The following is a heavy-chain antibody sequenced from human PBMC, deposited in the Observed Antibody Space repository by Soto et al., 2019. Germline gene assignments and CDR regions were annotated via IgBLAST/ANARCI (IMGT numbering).Heavy chain of an antibody. CDR1: GFTFRNYA. Sequence: EVELLESGGGLVQPGGSVRLSCAASGFTFRNYAMSWVRQAPGKGLEWVSSIHGEGAGSFYADAVKGRFTVSRDDSKETLYRQIGSLRVDDTAVYYCVKDGVARNGNWDWFDPWGQGTLVTVAS. V-gene: IGHV3-23*01. CDR3: VKDGVARNGNWDWFDP. D-gene: IGHD7-27*01. J-gene: IGHJ5*02. CDR2: IHGEGAGS.